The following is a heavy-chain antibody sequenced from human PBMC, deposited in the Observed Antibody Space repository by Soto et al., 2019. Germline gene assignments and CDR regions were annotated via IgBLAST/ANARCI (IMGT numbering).Heavy chain of an antibody. CDR2: ISSSGSTI. V-gene: IGHV3-48*04. CDR1: GFTFSSYA. Sequence: PGGSLRLSCAASGFTFSSYAMSWVRQAPGEGLEWVSYISSSGSTIYYADSVKGRFTISRDNAKNSLYLQMNSLRAEDTAVYYCARAQGNDYYYYGMDVWGQGTTVTVSS. CDR3: ARAQGNDYYYYGMDV. J-gene: IGHJ6*02. D-gene: IGHD1-1*01.